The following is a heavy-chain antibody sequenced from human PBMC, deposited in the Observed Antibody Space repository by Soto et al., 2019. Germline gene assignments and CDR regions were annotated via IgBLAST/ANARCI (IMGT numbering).Heavy chain of an antibody. Sequence: ASVKVSCKASGYTFTSYYMHWVRQAPGQGLEWMGIINPSGGSTSYAQKFQGRVTMTRDTSTSTVYMELSSLRSEDTAVYYCAREVSEAYYYDSSGYDYWGQGTLVTVSS. V-gene: IGHV1-46*01. CDR3: AREVSEAYYYDSSGYDY. D-gene: IGHD3-22*01. CDR1: GYTFTSYY. CDR2: INPSGGST. J-gene: IGHJ4*02.